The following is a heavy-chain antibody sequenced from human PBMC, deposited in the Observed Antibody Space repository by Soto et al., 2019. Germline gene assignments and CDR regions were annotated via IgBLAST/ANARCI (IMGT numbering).Heavy chain of an antibody. CDR1: GFNFSSYS. V-gene: IGHV3-48*02. J-gene: IGHJ4*02. D-gene: IGHD5-12*01. CDR3: ARVPRRDGYNYLDY. CDR2: ISSSSSTI. Sequence: GGSLRLSCAASGFNFSSYSMNWVRQDPGKGLEWVSYISSSSSTIYYADSVKGRFTISRDNAKNSLYLQMNSLRDEDTAVYYCARVPRRDGYNYLDYWGQGTLVTVS.